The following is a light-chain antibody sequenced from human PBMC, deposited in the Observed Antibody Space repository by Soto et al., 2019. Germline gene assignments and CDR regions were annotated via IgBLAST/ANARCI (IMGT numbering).Light chain of an antibody. Sequence: DIQMTQSPSSLSASVGDRVTIIFPASQDSNNYLNWYQQQQGKAPKLLIYDSSNLEIGAPLRFGGSGSGTRFSFTIGSLQPEDMASYYCQQCDNLHFTFGQGTRLEIK. V-gene: IGKV1-33*01. CDR3: QQCDNLHFT. CDR2: DSS. J-gene: IGKJ5*01. CDR1: QDSNNY.